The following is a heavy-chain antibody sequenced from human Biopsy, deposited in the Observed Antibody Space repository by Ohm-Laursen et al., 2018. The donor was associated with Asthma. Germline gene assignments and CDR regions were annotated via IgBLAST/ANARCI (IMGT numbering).Heavy chain of an antibody. V-gene: IGHV1-2*06. CDR1: GYPFIGYH. Sequence: SVKVSCKASGYPFIGYHIHWMRQAPGQGIEWMGRINPNSGARNYAQKFQGRVTMTRDTSISTAYMELTSLRKEDTAVYYCARGGYYGDRRHHNGLDVWGQGTTVTVSS. CDR3: ARGGYYGDRRHHNGLDV. J-gene: IGHJ6*02. D-gene: IGHD4-17*01. CDR2: INPNSGAR.